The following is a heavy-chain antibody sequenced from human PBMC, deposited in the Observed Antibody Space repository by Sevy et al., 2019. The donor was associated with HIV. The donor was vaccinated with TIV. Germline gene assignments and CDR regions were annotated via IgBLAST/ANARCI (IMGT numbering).Heavy chain of an antibody. CDR3: ARPRSERYRYFDF. D-gene: IGHD1-26*01. V-gene: IGHV3-11*04. J-gene: IGHJ4*02. Sequence: GGSLRLSSAASGFTFSDYYMRWIRQAPGKGLEWVSYISSSGNTIYYADSVKGRFTISRDNAKSSLYLQMLSLRAEDTAVYYCARPRSERYRYFDFWGQGTPVTVSS. CDR1: GFTFSDYY. CDR2: ISSSGNTI.